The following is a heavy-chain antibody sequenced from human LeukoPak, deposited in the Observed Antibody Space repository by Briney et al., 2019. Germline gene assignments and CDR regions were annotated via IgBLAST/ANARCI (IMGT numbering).Heavy chain of an antibody. CDR1: GGSISSYY. CDR2: IYYSGST. V-gene: IGHV4-59*01. CDR3: ARHSTTPDSYLAY. Sequence: SETLSLTCTVSGGSISSYYWSWIRQPPGKGLEWVGYIYYSGSTNYNPSLKSRVTISVDTSKNQFSLKLSSVTAADTAVYYCARHSTTPDSYLAYWGQGTLVTVSS. D-gene: IGHD1-1*01. J-gene: IGHJ4*02.